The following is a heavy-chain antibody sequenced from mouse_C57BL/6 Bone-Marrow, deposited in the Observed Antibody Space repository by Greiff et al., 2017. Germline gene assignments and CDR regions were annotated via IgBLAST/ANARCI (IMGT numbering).Heavy chain of an antibody. CDR2: ISNGGGST. CDR3: ARHGVYFDY. CDR1: GFTFSDYY. Sequence: EVQGVESGGGLVQPGGSLKLSCAASGFTFSDYYMYWVRQTPEKRLEWVAYISNGGGSTYYPDTVKGRFTISRDNAKNTLYLQMSRLKSEDTSMYYCARHGVYFDYWGQGTTLTVSS. V-gene: IGHV5-12*01. J-gene: IGHJ2*01.